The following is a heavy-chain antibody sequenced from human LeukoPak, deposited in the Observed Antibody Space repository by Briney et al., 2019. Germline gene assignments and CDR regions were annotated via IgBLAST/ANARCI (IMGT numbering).Heavy chain of an antibody. CDR2: TIPIFGTA. Sequence: SVKVSCKASGGTFSSYAISWVRQAPGQGLEWMGRTIPIFGTANYAQKFQGGVTITTDESTSTAYMELSSLRSEDTAVYYCARAPPDRSIANWFDPWGQGTLVTVSS. D-gene: IGHD3-3*02. J-gene: IGHJ5*02. V-gene: IGHV1-69*05. CDR3: ARAPPDRSIANWFDP. CDR1: GGTFSSYA.